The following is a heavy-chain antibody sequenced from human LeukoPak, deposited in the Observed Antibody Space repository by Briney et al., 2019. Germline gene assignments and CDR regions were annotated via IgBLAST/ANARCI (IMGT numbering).Heavy chain of an antibody. CDR1: GGSISSGGYY. CDR3: ARRNGYCTNGVCYDAFDI. V-gene: IGHV4-61*08. CDR2: IYYSGST. Sequence: SETLFLTCTVSGGSISSGGYYWSWIRQHPGMGLEWIGYIYYSGSTNYNPSLKSRVTISVDTSKNQFSLKLSSVTAADTAVYYCARRNGYCTNGVCYDAFDIWGQGTMVTVSS. D-gene: IGHD2-8*01. J-gene: IGHJ3*02.